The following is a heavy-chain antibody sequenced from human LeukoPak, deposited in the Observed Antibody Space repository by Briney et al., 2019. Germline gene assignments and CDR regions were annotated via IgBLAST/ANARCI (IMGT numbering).Heavy chain of an antibody. Sequence: PGGSLRLSCAASGFTFSSYSMNWVRQAPGKGLEWVSSISSSSSYIYYADSVKGRFTISRDNAKNSLYLQMNSLRADDTAVYYCARSSSGLPVNWGQGTLVTVSS. CDR3: ARSSSGLPVN. CDR1: GFTFSSYS. J-gene: IGHJ4*02. V-gene: IGHV3-21*01. CDR2: ISSSSSYI. D-gene: IGHD3-10*01.